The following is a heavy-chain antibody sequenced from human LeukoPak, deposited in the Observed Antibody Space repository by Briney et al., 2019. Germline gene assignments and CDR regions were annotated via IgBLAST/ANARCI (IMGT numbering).Heavy chain of an antibody. V-gene: IGHV4-59*01. CDR1: GGSISSYY. D-gene: IGHD3-9*01. Sequence: SETLSLTCTVSGGSISSYYWSWIRQPPGKGLEWIGYIYYSGSTNYNPSLKSRVTISVDTSKNQFSLKLSSVTAADTAVYYCARGLGITIIDYWGQGTLVTVSS. CDR3: ARGLGITIIDY. J-gene: IGHJ4*02. CDR2: IYYSGST.